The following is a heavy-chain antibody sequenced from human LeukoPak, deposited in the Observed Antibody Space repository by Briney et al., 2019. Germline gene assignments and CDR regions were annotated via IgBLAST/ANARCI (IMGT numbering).Heavy chain of an antibody. V-gene: IGHV1-18*01. Sequence: ASVKVSCKASGYTFTNYGISWVRQAPGQRLEWMGWISAYNGNTNYAQKLQGRVTVTTDTSTSTAYMELRSLRSDDAAVYYCARDQGGNWNSNFDYWGQGTLVTVSS. D-gene: IGHD1-7*01. CDR2: ISAYNGNT. CDR1: GYTFTNYG. J-gene: IGHJ4*02. CDR3: ARDQGGNWNSNFDY.